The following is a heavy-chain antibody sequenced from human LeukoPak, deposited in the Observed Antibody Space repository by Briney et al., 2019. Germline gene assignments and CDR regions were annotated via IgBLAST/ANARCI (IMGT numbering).Heavy chain of an antibody. J-gene: IGHJ6*02. CDR3: ARVLQRTAMVTTTIYYYYGMDV. CDR1: GFTFSSYS. D-gene: IGHD5-18*01. CDR2: ISSSSSYI. Sequence: GGSLKLSCAASGFTFSSYSMNWVRQAPGKGLEWVSSISSSSSYIYYADSVKGRFTISRDNAKNSLYLQMNSLRAEDTAVYYCARVLQRTAMVTTTIYYYYGMDVWGQGTTVTVSS. V-gene: IGHV3-21*01.